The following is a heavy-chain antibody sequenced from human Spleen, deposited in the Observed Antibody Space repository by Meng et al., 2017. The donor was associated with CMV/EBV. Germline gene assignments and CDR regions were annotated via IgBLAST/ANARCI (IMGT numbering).Heavy chain of an antibody. CDR2: INPSGSST. V-gene: IGHV1-46*01. CDR1: GQNCARNY. CDR3: ARPRGYSYGPLDY. Sequence: KASGQNCARNYMHWVRQDPARGREWVGIINPSGSSTSNAQKFQGRVTMTRDTSTSTVCMELSSLRSEDTAVYYCARPRGYSYGPLDYWGQGTLVTVSS. D-gene: IGHD5-18*01. J-gene: IGHJ4*02.